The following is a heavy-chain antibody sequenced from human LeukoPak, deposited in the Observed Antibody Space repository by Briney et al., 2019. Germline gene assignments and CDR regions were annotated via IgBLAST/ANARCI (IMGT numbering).Heavy chain of an antibody. D-gene: IGHD6-19*01. J-gene: IGHJ4*02. CDR2: IKQDGSEK. CDR3: ARDRRTVAGTSGGY. V-gene: IGHV3-7*01. CDR1: GFTFSNYW. Sequence: GGSLRLSCGASGFTFSNYWMTWFRQAPGKGLEWVANIKQDGSEKYYVDSVKGRFTISRDNAKNSLYLQMNSLRAEDTAVYYCARDRRTVAGTSGGYWGQGTLVTVSS.